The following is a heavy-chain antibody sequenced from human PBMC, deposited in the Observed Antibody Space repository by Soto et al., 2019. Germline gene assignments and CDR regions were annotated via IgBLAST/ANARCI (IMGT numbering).Heavy chain of an antibody. CDR1: GFTFSSYG. CDR3: AKVVDGYYYYGMDV. J-gene: IGHJ6*02. CDR2: ISYDGSNK. V-gene: IGHV3-30*18. Sequence: GGSLRLSCAASGFTFSSYGMHWVRQAPGKGLEWVAVISYDGSNKFYADSVKGRFTISRDNSKNTLYLQMNSLRPEDTAVYYCAKVVDGYYYYGMDVWGQGTTVTVSS.